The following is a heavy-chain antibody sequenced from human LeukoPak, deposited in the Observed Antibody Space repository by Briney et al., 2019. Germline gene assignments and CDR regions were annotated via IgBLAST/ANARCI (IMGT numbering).Heavy chain of an antibody. D-gene: IGHD3-22*01. CDR2: IWYDGSNK. CDR1: GFTFSSYG. CDR3: AREFPYYYDSSGYLYYFDY. Sequence: QPGRSLRLSCAASGFTFSSYGMHWVRQAPGKGLEWVAVIWYDGSNKYYADSVKGRFTISRDNSKNTLYLQMNSLRAEDTAVYYCAREFPYYYDSSGYLYYFDYWGQGTLVTVSS. J-gene: IGHJ4*02. V-gene: IGHV3-33*01.